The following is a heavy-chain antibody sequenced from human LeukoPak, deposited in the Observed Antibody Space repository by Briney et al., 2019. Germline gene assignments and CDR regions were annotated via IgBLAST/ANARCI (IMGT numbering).Heavy chain of an antibody. CDR2: INSDGSST. CDR3: ARAPSRYSGYAGADY. V-gene: IGHV3-74*01. J-gene: IGHJ4*02. D-gene: IGHD5-12*01. CDR1: GFTFSTYW. Sequence: PGGSLRLSCAASGFTFSTYWMHWVRQAPGKGLVWVSRINSDGSSTSYADSVKGRFTISRDNAKNTLYLQMNSLGAEDTAVYYCARAPSRYSGYAGADYWGQGTLVTVSS.